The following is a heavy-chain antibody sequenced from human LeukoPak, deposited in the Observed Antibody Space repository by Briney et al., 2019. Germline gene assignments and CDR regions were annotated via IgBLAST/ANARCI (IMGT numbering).Heavy chain of an antibody. CDR2: ISYDGSNK. CDR3: ARDHDYDFWRYMDV. Sequence: GGSLRLSCAASRFTFSSYAMHWVRQAPGKGLEWVAVISYDGSNKYYADSVKGRFTISRDNSKNTLYLQMNSLRAEDTAVYYCARDHDYDFWRYMDVWGKGTTVTVSS. J-gene: IGHJ6*03. D-gene: IGHD3-3*01. V-gene: IGHV3-30-3*01. CDR1: RFTFSSYA.